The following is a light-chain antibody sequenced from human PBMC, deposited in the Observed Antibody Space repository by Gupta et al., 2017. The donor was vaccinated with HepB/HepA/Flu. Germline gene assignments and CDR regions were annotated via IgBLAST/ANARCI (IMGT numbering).Light chain of an antibody. CDR3: AAWDDSLNGVV. CDR2: SNN. J-gene: IGLJ2*01. CDR1: SSNIGSNT. V-gene: IGLV1-44*01. Sequence: QSVLPQPPPASGTPGQRVTISSSGSSSNIGSNTVNWYQQLPGTAPKLLIYSNNQRPSGVPDRFSGSKSGTSASLAISGLQSEDEADYYCAAWDDSLNGVVFGGGTKLTVL.